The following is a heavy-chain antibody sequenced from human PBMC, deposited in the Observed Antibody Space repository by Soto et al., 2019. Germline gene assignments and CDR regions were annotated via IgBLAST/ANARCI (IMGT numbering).Heavy chain of an antibody. Sequence: GGSLRLSCAASGFTFSAYSMNWVRQAPGKGLEWVSSISSSSSYISYADSVKGRFTISRDNARNSLYLQMNSLRAEGTAVYYCAREGLSSCTAVNEPFDIWGQGTMVTVSS. CDR2: ISSSSSYI. D-gene: IGHD2-15*01. V-gene: IGHV3-21*01. CDR3: AREGLSSCTAVNEPFDI. CDR1: GFTFSAYS. J-gene: IGHJ3*02.